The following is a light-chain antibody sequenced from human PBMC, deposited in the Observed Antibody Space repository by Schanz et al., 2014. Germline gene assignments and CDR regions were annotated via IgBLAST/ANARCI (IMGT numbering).Light chain of an antibody. Sequence: QSALTQPASVSGSPGQSITISCTGTSSDVGGYNYVTWYQQYPGKAPKVIIYDVSDRPSGVSNRFSGSKSGNTASLTISGLQPEDEADYYCCSYAGSDSWVFGGGTKLTVL. J-gene: IGLJ3*02. CDR3: CSYAGSDSWV. CDR2: DVS. V-gene: IGLV2-14*03. CDR1: SSDVGGYNY.